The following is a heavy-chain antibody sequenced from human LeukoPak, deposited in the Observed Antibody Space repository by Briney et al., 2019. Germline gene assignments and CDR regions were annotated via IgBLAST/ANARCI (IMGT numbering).Heavy chain of an antibody. D-gene: IGHD4-23*01. CDR1: GFAFSNYW. CDR2: INTHGSST. V-gene: IGHV3-74*01. J-gene: IGHJ6*03. CDR3: VAGYYYYYLDV. Sequence: PGGSLRLSCAASGFAFSNYWLHWVRQAPGKGLEWVARINTHGSSTNYADSVKGRFTISRDNAKNTLYLQMTSLSAEDTALYYAVAGYYYYYLDVWGKGTTVTVSS.